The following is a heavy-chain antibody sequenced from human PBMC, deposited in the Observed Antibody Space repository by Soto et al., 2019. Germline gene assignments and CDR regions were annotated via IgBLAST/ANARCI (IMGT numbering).Heavy chain of an antibody. CDR1: GFSFSNYG. V-gene: IGHV3-30*18. CDR2: ISYDGSNK. CDR3: AKARPYSGSSPIDH. D-gene: IGHD1-26*01. J-gene: IGHJ4*02. Sequence: QVQLVESGGGVVQPGRSLTLSCAATGFSFSNYGMHWVRQAPGKGLEWVALISYDGSNKYYADSVKGRFTISRDNSKNTLYLQMNSLRPEDTAVYYCAKARPYSGSSPIDHWGQGTLVTVSS.